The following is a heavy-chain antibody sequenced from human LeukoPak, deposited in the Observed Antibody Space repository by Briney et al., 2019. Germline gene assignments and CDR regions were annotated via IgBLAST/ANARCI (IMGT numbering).Heavy chain of an antibody. Sequence: PGGSLRLSCAASGFTFSTYGMHWVRQAPGKGLEWVVFIRYDGSNKYYADSVKGRFTISRDNSKNTLYLQMNSLRAEDTAVYYCAKDRGYSYAYFDFRGQGTLVTVSS. J-gene: IGHJ4*02. V-gene: IGHV3-30*02. CDR1: GFTFSTYG. CDR2: IRYDGSNK. D-gene: IGHD5-18*01. CDR3: AKDRGYSYAYFDF.